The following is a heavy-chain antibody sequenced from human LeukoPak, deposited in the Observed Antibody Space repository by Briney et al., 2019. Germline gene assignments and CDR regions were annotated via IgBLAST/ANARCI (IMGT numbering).Heavy chain of an antibody. CDR1: GFTFSSSE. Sequence: GGSLRLSCAASGFTFSSSEMHWVRQAPGKGLEWISYISSNGSPTYYADSVKGRFTISRGNAKNSLYLQMNSLRAEDTAVYYCARGYDSSGYYYKYFAYWGQGTLVTVSS. J-gene: IGHJ4*02. CDR3: ARGYDSSGYYYKYFAY. V-gene: IGHV3-48*03. D-gene: IGHD3-22*01. CDR2: ISSNGSPT.